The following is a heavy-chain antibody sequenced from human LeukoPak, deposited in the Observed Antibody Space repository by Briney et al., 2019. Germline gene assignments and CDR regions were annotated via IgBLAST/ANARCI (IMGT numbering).Heavy chain of an antibody. Sequence: PSETLSLTCIVSGYSISSGYDWTWIRQPPGKGLEWIGSLYYSESTYSNPSLKSRVTISADTPKNQFSLKLSSVTAADTAVYYCARGVADSSGYYGEDFWGQGTLVTVSS. CDR1: GYSISSGYD. D-gene: IGHD3-22*01. V-gene: IGHV4-38-2*02. CDR2: LYYSEST. J-gene: IGHJ4*02. CDR3: ARGVADSSGYYGEDF.